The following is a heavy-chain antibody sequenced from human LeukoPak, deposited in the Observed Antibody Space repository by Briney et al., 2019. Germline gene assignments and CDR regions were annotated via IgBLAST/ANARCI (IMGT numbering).Heavy chain of an antibody. V-gene: IGHV3-74*01. D-gene: IGHD2/OR15-2a*01. CDR2: INSDGSWT. CDR1: GNYW. CDR3: VSFYETY. Sequence: GGSLSLSCAASGNYWMHWVRQAPGKGLVWVSHINSDGSWTSYADSVKGRFTISKDNAKNTVYLQMNSLRAEDTAVYYCVSFYETYWGRGTLVTVSS. J-gene: IGHJ4*02.